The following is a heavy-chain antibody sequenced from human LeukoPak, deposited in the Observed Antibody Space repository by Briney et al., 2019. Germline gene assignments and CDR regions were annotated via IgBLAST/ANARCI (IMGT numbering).Heavy chain of an antibody. CDR1: GFTFSSYA. CDR3: AKVKGGSYSGGRYTWGVFDY. D-gene: IGHD1-26*01. J-gene: IGHJ4*02. CDR2: ISGSGGST. V-gene: IGHV3-23*01. Sequence: GGSLRLSCAASGFTFSSYAMSWVRQAPGKGLEWVSAISGSGGSTYYADSVKGRFTISGDNSKNTLYLQMNSLRAEDTAVYYCAKVKGGSYSGGRYTWGVFDYWGQGTLVTVSS.